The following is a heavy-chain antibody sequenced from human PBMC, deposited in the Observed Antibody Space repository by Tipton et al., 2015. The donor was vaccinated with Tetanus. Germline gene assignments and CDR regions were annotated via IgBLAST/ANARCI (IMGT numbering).Heavy chain of an antibody. D-gene: IGHD2-15*01. J-gene: IGHJ4*02. V-gene: IGHV3-33*01. Sequence: SGFTFNGYGMHWVRQAPGKGLEWLALVWYDGSKQYYADSVKGRFTLSRDNSKNTLYLQMNSLRAEDTALYYCAREADCSGGSCFSGDFDNWGQGTQVTVSS. CDR1: GFTFNGYG. CDR3: AREADCSGGSCFSGDFDN. CDR2: VWYDGSKQ.